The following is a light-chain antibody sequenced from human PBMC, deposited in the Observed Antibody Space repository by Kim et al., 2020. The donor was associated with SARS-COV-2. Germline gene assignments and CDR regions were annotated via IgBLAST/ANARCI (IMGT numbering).Light chain of an antibody. J-gene: IGKJ1*01. Sequence: ASVGATVTITCRASQGISSALAWYRQRPGIAPKLLLYGASRLQSGVPSRFSGSGFGTDYTLTISSLQPEDVGTYYCQQSYSIPWTFGQGTKVDIK. CDR1: QGISSA. V-gene: IGKV1-NL1*01. CDR2: GAS. CDR3: QQSYSIPWT.